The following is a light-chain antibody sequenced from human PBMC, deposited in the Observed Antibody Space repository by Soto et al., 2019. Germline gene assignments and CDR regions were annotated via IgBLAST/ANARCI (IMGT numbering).Light chain of an antibody. CDR2: DPS. CDR3: KQYNSYRT. Sequence: DIQMTQSPSTLYASVGDRVTITCRASQSISSWLAWYQQNPGKAPKLMIYDPSSLESGVPSRFSGSGSGKEFTLTISSLQPDDFATYYCKQYNSYRTFGQGTKVEIK. J-gene: IGKJ1*01. CDR1: QSISSW. V-gene: IGKV1-5*01.